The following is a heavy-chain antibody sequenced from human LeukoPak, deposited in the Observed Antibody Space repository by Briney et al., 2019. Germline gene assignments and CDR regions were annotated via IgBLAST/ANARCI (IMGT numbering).Heavy chain of an antibody. D-gene: IGHD2-2*01. CDR3: ARVVPAAQRMYYYYGMDV. CDR2: IYYSGST. CDR1: GGSISSYY. J-gene: IGHJ6*02. V-gene: IGHV4-59*01. Sequence: PSETLSLTCTVSGGSISSYYWGWIRQPPGKGLEWIGYIYYSGSTDYNPSLKSRVTISVDTSKNQFSLKLSSVTAADTAVYYCARVVPAAQRMYYYYGMDVWGQGTTVTVSS.